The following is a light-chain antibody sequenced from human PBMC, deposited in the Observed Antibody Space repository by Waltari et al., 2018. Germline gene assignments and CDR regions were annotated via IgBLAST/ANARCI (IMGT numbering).Light chain of an antibody. V-gene: IGKV1-39*01. Sequence: DMQTMQSPSSLSVSVGDRLTITCRASQSINSYLNWYQQKPGIAPKVLIYAASSLHSGIPSRFSGSGSGTDFTLIISSLQPEDFAAYFCQQRCSYAVTFGQGTRVEIK. J-gene: IGKJ1*01. CDR2: AAS. CDR3: QQRCSYAVT. CDR1: QSINSY.